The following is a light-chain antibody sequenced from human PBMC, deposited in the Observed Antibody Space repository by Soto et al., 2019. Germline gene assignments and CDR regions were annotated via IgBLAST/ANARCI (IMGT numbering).Light chain of an antibody. V-gene: IGKV1-5*01. CDR3: QQYNSYPVT. J-gene: IGKJ1*01. CDR2: DAS. Sequence: DIQMTQSPSTLSASVGDRVTITFRASQSISSWLAWYQQKPWKAPKLLLYDASSLESGVPSWFSCSGSGTEFTLTTTSLQPDEFATDYCQQYNSYPVTFGQGTKVDIK. CDR1: QSISSW.